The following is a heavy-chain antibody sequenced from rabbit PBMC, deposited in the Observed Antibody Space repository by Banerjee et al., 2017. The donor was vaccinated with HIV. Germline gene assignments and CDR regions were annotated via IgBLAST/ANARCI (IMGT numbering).Heavy chain of an antibody. CDR2: ISTGGSA. J-gene: IGHJ6*01. CDR3: ARDLIGSDWGADL. D-gene: IGHD4-1*01. V-gene: IGHV1S17*01. CDR1: GFSLSSYS. Sequence: QEQLEETGGGLVQPGGSLTLTCTVSGFSLSSYSMNWVRQAPGKGLEYIGWISTGGSAYYASWAKGRFTISKTSSTVTLQMTSLTAADTATYFCARDLIGSDWGADLWGPGTLVTVS.